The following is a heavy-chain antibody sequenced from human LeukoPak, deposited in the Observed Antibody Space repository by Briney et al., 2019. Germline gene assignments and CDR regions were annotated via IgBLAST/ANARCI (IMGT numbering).Heavy chain of an antibody. V-gene: IGHV3-30-3*01. CDR3: AREGETALDY. CDR1: GFTFSSYA. D-gene: IGHD5-18*01. CDR2: ISYDGSNK. J-gene: IGHJ4*02. Sequence: GGSLRLSCAASGFTFSSYAMHWVRQAPGKGLEWVAVISYDGSNKYYADSVKGRFTISRDNSKNTLYLQMNSLRAEDTAVYYCAREGETALDYWGQGTLVTVSS.